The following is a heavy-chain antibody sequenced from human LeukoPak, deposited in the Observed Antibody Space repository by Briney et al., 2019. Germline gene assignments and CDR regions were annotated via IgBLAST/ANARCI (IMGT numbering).Heavy chain of an antibody. CDR3: ARDLGNTGWYTFDY. V-gene: IGHV6-1*01. CDR2: TYYRSKWYN. CDR1: GDSVSSNNGA. D-gene: IGHD6-19*01. J-gene: IGHJ4*02. Sequence: SQTLSLTCDISGDSVSSNNGAWNWIRQSPSRGLEWLGGTYYRSKWYNDYAGSLNGRITISPDTSKNQFSLHLNSVTPEDTAVYYCARDLGNTGWYTFDYWGQGILVTVSS.